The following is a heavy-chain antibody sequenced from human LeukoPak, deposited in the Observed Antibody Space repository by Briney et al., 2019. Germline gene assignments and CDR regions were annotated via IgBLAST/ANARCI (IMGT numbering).Heavy chain of an antibody. D-gene: IGHD2-2*02. Sequence: KPSETLSLTCTVSGASISNVDFYWTWIRQAPGKGLEWIGYIYNSGSTHFNPSLKSRVTMSDDTSKNQFSLRLSSVTAADTAVYYCARGKEYQLLYSYWGQGTLVTVSS. CDR3: ARGKEYQLLYSY. CDR1: GASISNVDFY. CDR2: IYNSGST. V-gene: IGHV4-30-4*08. J-gene: IGHJ4*02.